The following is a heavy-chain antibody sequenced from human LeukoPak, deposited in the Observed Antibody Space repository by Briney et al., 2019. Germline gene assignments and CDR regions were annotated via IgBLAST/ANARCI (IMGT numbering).Heavy chain of an antibody. D-gene: IGHD4-23*01. CDR2: IYYSGST. CDR3: ARSLYQVYGGKGYFDY. J-gene: IGHJ4*02. V-gene: IGHV4-30-4*08. Sequence: SETLSLTCTVSGGSISSGGYYWSWIRQHPGKGLEWIRYIYYSGSTYYNPSLKSRVTISVDTSKNQFSLKLSSVTAADTAVYYCARSLYQVYGGKGYFDYWGQGTLVTVSS. CDR1: GGSISSGGYY.